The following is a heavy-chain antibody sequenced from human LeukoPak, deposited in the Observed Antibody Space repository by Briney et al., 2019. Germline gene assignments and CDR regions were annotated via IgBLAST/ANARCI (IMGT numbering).Heavy chain of an antibody. D-gene: IGHD2-21*01. CDR1: GGSISSGDYY. J-gene: IGHJ4*02. CDR3: ARGSRQIVVVILDY. V-gene: IGHV4-30-4*08. CDR2: IYYSGST. Sequence: SQTLSLTCTVSGGSISSGDYYWSWIRQPPGKGLEWIGYIYYSGSTYYNPSLKSRVTISVDTSKNQFSLKLSSVTAADTAVYYCARGSRQIVVVILDYWGQGTLVTVSS.